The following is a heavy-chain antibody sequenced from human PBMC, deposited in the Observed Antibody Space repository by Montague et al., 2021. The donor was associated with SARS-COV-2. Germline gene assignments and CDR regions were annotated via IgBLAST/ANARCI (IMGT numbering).Heavy chain of an antibody. J-gene: IGHJ4*02. CDR1: GDSMNNYY. CDR2: INYSGST. CDR3: ARAPIYRSSWYAYFDY. D-gene: IGHD6-13*01. V-gene: IGHV4-59*01. Sequence: SETLSLTCTVSGDSMNNYYCSWIRQPPGKGLEWVGYINYSGSTHYNPSLQSRVTLSRDTSKNQFSLRLTSVTAADTAMYFCARAPIYRSSWYAYFDYWGQGTLVTVSA.